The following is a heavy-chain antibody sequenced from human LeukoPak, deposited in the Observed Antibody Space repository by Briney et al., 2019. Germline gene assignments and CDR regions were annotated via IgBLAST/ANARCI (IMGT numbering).Heavy chain of an antibody. V-gene: IGHV1-18*01. CDR1: GYTFTSYG. CDR3: ARDDRSGYDILTGYFRFDP. Sequence: SVKVSCKASGYTFTSYGISWVRQAPGQGLEWMGWISAYNGNTNYAQKLQGRVTMTTDTSTSTAYMELRSLRSDDTAVYYCARDDRSGYDILTGYFRFDPWGQGTLVTVSS. J-gene: IGHJ5*02. D-gene: IGHD3-9*01. CDR2: ISAYNGNT.